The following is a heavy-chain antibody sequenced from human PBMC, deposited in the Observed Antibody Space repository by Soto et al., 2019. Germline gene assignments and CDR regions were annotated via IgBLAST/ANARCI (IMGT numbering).Heavy chain of an antibody. CDR2: INHSGST. CDR1: GGSFSGYY. V-gene: IGHV4-34*01. CDR3: ARHFGSSWYNWFDP. Sequence: PSETLSPTCAVYGGSFSGYYWSWIRQPPGKGLEWIGEINHSGSTNYNPSLKSRVTITVDTSKNQFSLKLSSVTAADTAVYYCARHFGSSWYNWFDPWGQGTLVTVSS. J-gene: IGHJ5*02. D-gene: IGHD6-13*01.